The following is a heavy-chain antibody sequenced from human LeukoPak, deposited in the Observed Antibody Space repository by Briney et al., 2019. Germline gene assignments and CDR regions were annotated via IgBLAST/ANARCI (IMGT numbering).Heavy chain of an antibody. CDR1: GFTFSSYA. V-gene: IGHV3-30-3*01. Sequence: GGSLRLSCAASGFTFSSYAMHWVRQAPGKGLEWVAVISYDGSNKYYADSVKGRFTISRDNSKNTLYLQMNSLRAEDTAVYYCAKGYHNSWYSDYMDVWGKGTTVTVSS. CDR2: ISYDGSNK. CDR3: AKGYHNSWYSDYMDV. J-gene: IGHJ6*03. D-gene: IGHD6-13*01.